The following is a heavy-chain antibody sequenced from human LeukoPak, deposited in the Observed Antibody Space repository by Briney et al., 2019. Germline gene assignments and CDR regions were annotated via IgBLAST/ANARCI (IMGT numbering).Heavy chain of an antibody. CDR3: ARTLGYCSSTSCPTDV. CDR2: ISGSGGNT. V-gene: IGHV3-23*01. Sequence: GGSLRLSCAASGFTFSSYAMSWVRQAPGKGLEWVSAISGSGGNTYYADSVKGRFTISRDNSKNTLYLQMNSLRAEDTAVYYCARTLGYCSSTSCPTDVWGQGTTVTVSS. CDR1: GFTFSSYA. D-gene: IGHD2-2*01. J-gene: IGHJ6*02.